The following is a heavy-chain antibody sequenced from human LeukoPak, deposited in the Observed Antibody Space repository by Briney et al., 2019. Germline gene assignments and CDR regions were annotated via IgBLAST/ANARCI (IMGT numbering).Heavy chain of an antibody. CDR3: ARDGYSRGWYVYYYMDV. Sequence: GSLRLSCAASGFTFSSYAMHWVRQAPGKGLEWVAVISYDGSNKYYADSVKGRFTISRDNAKNSLYLQMNSLRAEDTAVYYCARDGYSRGWYVYYYMDVWGKGTTVTISS. CDR2: ISYDGSNK. V-gene: IGHV3-30*04. CDR1: GFTFSSYA. J-gene: IGHJ6*03. D-gene: IGHD6-19*01.